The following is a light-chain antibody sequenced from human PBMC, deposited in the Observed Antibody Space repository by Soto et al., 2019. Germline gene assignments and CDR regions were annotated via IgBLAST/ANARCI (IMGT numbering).Light chain of an antibody. Sequence: LKMTQSPSGQSASEGAPVTITCRASQNIRSHVNWYQQKPGKAPELLIYSASRLQSGVPSRFSGSGGGTDGTISISSVQPEDGETYFCQQSYMDPITFGQGTRLEIK. CDR2: SAS. CDR3: QQSYMDPIT. V-gene: IGKV1-39*01. J-gene: IGKJ5*01. CDR1: QNIRSH.